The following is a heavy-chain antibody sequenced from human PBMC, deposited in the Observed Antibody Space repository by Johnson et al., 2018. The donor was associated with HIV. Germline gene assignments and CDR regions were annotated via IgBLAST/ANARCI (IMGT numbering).Heavy chain of an antibody. D-gene: IGHD5-24*01. J-gene: IGHJ3*02. CDR2: INSDGSST. Sequence: VQLVESGGGVVQPGRSLRLSCAASGFTFSSYWMHWVRQAPGKGLVWVSRINSDGSSTSYADSVKGRFTISRDNAKNTLYLQMNSLRAEDTAVYYCARDHSRDEAFDIWGQGTMVTVSS. CDR1: GFTFSSYW. CDR3: ARDHSRDEAFDI. V-gene: IGHV3-74*01.